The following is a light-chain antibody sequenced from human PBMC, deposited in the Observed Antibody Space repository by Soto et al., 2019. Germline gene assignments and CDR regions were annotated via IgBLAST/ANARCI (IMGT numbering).Light chain of an antibody. J-gene: IGKJ1*01. CDR2: AVS. Sequence: EIVLTQSPGTLSLSPGERATLSCRASQSVGSYYLAWYQQKPGQAPRLLIYAVSNRATGIPDRFSGSGSGTDFTLTISRLEPEDFEVYYCQQYRSSRTFGQGTKVEIK. CDR3: QQYRSSRT. CDR1: QSVGSYY. V-gene: IGKV3-20*01.